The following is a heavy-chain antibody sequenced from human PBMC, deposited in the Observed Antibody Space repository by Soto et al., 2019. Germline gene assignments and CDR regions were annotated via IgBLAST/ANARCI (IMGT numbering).Heavy chain of an antibody. CDR1: GGFPRPYH. D-gene: IGHD2-2*01. V-gene: IGHV4-59*08. CDR2: IYYGGST. CDR3: ARLGEYHQSLDL. Sequence: SQNLSLPRTVSGGFPRPYHWRLIRQPPGKGLQWAGYIYYGGSTSYNPSLKSRVTISLETSKSQFSLRLSSVTAADTAVYYCARLGEYHQSLDLWGPGTLVTVSS. J-gene: IGHJ5*02.